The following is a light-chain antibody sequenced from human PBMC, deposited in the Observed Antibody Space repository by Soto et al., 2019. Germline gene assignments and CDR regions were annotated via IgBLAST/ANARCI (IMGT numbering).Light chain of an antibody. CDR3: QQSYRLFT. Sequence: DIQMTQSPSSLSASVGDRVTITCRASQSISSYLNWYQQKPGKAPKLLIYAASSLQSGVPSRFSGSGSGTDFTFTISSLQPEDFATYYCQQSYRLFTVGPGTKVDIK. J-gene: IGKJ3*01. CDR1: QSISSY. V-gene: IGKV1-39*01. CDR2: AAS.